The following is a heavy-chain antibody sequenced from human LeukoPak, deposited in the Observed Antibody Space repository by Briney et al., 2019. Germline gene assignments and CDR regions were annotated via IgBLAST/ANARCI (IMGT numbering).Heavy chain of an antibody. CDR3: ARTPPACSSASCYILDV. CDR1: GYTFTGYY. J-gene: IGHJ6*04. Sequence: ASVKVSCKASGYTFTGYYMHWVRQAPGQGLEWMGWINPNSGGTNYAQKFQGRVTMTRDTSISTAYMELSRLRSDDTAVYYCARTPPACSSASCYILDVWGKGTTVTVSS. CDR2: INPNSGGT. D-gene: IGHD2-2*02. V-gene: IGHV1-2*02.